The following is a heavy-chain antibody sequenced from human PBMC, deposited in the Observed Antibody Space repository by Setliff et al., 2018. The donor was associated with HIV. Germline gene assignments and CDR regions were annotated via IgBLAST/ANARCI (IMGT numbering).Heavy chain of an antibody. CDR2: IIPIFGTT. V-gene: IGHV1-69*13. CDR1: GGTFSSYP. Sequence: SVKVSCKASGGTFSSYPISWVRQAPGQGLEWVGGIIPIFGTTHYAQKFQGRVTVTADESTSTAYTQLSSLRSDDTAVYYCARGRNYDSSGYGDYYYYMDVWGKGTTVTVSS. J-gene: IGHJ6*03. CDR3: ARGRNYDSSGYGDYYYYMDV. D-gene: IGHD3-22*01.